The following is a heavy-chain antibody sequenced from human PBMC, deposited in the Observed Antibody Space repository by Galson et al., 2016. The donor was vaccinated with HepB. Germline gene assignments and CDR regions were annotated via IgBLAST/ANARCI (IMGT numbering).Heavy chain of an antibody. V-gene: IGHV3-23*01. Sequence: SLRLSCAASGFPFGSYAMSWVRQAPGKGLEWVSGIGGSGESTYYRDSVKGRFSISRDNSKNTLYLQMDSLRAEDTGIYYCAKDDEYNYGFGVFDYWGQGGLVTVSS. CDR2: IGGSGEST. CDR3: AKDDEYNYGFGVFDY. CDR1: GFPFGSYA. J-gene: IGHJ4*02. D-gene: IGHD5-18*01.